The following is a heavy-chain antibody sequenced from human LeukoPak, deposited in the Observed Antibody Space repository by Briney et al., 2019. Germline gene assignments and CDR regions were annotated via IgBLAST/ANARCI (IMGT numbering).Heavy chain of an antibody. Sequence: GGSLRLSCAASGFTFSDYYMSWIRQAPGKGLEWVSSISSSSSYIYYADSVKGRFTISRDNAKNSLYLQMNSLRAEDTAVYYCARDTTTVTTAYWGQGTLVTVSS. J-gene: IGHJ4*02. CDR3: ARDTTTVTTAY. CDR1: GFTFSDYY. V-gene: IGHV3-11*06. CDR2: ISSSSSYI. D-gene: IGHD4-17*01.